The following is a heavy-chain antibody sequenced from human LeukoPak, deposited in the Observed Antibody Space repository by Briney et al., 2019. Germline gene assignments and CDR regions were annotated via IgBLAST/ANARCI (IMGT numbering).Heavy chain of an antibody. CDR3: ARALDITWSALDI. Sequence: PSETLSLTCTVSGGSISSYYWSWIRQPPGKGLEWIGYIYYSGSTNYNPSLKSRVTISVDTSKNQFSLRLSSVTAADTAVYYCARALDITWSALDIWGQGTMVTVSS. V-gene: IGHV4-59*08. J-gene: IGHJ3*02. CDR2: IYYSGST. D-gene: IGHD3-16*01. CDR1: GGSISSYY.